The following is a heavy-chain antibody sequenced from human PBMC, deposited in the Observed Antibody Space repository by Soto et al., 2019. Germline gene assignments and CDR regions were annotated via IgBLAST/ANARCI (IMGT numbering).Heavy chain of an antibody. CDR3: ARERYRSSTSCYLNWFDP. Sequence: PGGSLRLSCAASGFTFSSYSMNWVRQAPGKGLEWVSSISSSSSYIYYADSVKGRFTISRDNAKNSLYLQMNSLRAEDTAVYYCARERYRSSTSCYLNWFDPWGQGTLVTVSS. D-gene: IGHD2-2*01. CDR1: GFTFSSYS. J-gene: IGHJ5*02. V-gene: IGHV3-21*01. CDR2: ISSSSSYI.